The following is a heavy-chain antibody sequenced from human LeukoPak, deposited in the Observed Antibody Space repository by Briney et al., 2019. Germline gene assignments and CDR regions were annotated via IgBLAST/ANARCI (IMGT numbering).Heavy chain of an antibody. V-gene: IGHV3-23*01. D-gene: IGHD6-19*01. J-gene: IGHJ4*02. Sequence: PGGSLRLSCVASGFTFTNYAMTWVRQAPGKGLEWVSGIRDRDDNTYYADSVKGRFTISRDKSKNTLFLQMNSLRAEDTAMYFCTRDDAVGGGYLDYWGQGALVTVSP. CDR2: IRDRDDNT. CDR3: TRDDAVGGGYLDY. CDR1: GFTFTNYA.